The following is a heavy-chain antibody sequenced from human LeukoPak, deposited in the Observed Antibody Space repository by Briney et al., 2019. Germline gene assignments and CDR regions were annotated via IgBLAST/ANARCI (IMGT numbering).Heavy chain of an antibody. CDR3: ARDFDRYYFDS. V-gene: IGHV3-74*03. J-gene: IGHJ4*02. Sequence: GGSLRLSCAASGFTFSDYWMHWVRQAPGKGLVWVSRINSVGSSTTYADSVKGRFTISRDNAKNTLYLQVNSLRAEDTAVYYCARDFDRYYFDSWGQGTLVTVSS. CDR2: INSVGSST. CDR1: GFTFSDYW. D-gene: IGHD3-9*01.